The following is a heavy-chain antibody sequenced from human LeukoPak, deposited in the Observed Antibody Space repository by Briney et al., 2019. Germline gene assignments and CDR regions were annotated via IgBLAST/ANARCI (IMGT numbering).Heavy chain of an antibody. J-gene: IGHJ4*02. CDR3: TAETPWWEPSSNY. V-gene: IGHV3-73*01. CDR1: GFTFSGSA. D-gene: IGHD2-15*01. CDR2: IRSKANSYAT. Sequence: GGSLRLSCAASGFTFSGSAMHWVRQASGKGLEWVGRIRSKANSYATAYAASVKGRFTISRDDSKNTAYLQMNSLKTEDTAVYYCTAETPWWEPSSNYWGQGTLVTVSS.